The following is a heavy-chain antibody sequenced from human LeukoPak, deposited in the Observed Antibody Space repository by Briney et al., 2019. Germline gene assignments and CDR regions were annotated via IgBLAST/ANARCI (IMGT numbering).Heavy chain of an antibody. J-gene: IGHJ4*02. CDR2: ISGSGGST. D-gene: IGHD2-8*02. Sequence: GGSLRLSCAASGFTFSRYAMSWVRQAPGKGLEWVSAISGSGGSTYYADSVKGRFTISRDNSKNTLFLQMSSLRAEDTAVYHCAKGDRGHCTGVKCYPFDYWGQGTVVTVSS. V-gene: IGHV3-23*01. CDR1: GFTFSRYA. CDR3: AKGDRGHCTGVKCYPFDY.